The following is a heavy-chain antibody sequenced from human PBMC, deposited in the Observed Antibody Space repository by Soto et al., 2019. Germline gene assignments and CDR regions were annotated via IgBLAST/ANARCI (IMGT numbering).Heavy chain of an antibody. V-gene: IGHV3-30*18. Sequence: QVQLVESGGGVVQPGRSLRLSCAASGHIFSNYGMHWVRQAPGKGLEGVAVTSYDGSKKYYADSVKGRFTISKDNSKNTVYLQMNSLRIEDTAVYYCAKWGLSGHGMDVWGQGTTVTVSS. CDR2: TSYDGSKK. CDR3: AKWGLSGHGMDV. D-gene: IGHD7-27*01. J-gene: IGHJ6*02. CDR1: GHIFSNYG.